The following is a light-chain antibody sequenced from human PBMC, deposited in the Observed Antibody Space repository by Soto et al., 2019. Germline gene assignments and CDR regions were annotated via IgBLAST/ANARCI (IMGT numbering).Light chain of an antibody. CDR3: QHYVDWPLT. V-gene: IGKV3-20*01. J-gene: IGKJ4*01. CDR1: QSVSSSY. Sequence: EIVLTQSPGTLSLSPGERATLSCRASQSVSSSYLAWYQQKPGQAPRLLIYAASIRATGVPARFSGSGSGTDFTLTINSLQSEDFAVYYCQHYVDWPLTFGGGTKVDIK. CDR2: AAS.